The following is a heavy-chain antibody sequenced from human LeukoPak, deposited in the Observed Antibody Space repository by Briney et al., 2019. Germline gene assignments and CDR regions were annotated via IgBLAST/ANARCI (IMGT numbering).Heavy chain of an antibody. D-gene: IGHD3-22*01. V-gene: IGHV3-33*01. CDR2: IWYDGSNK. J-gene: IGHJ5*02. CDR1: GFTFSSYG. CDR3: ARVLQDYYDSSDYFWFDP. Sequence: SGGSLRLSCAASGFTFSSYGMHGVRQAPGKGLEWVAVIWYDGSNKYYADSVKGRFTISSDNSKNTLYLQMNSLRAVDTAVYYCARVLQDYYDSSDYFWFDPWGQGTLVTVSS.